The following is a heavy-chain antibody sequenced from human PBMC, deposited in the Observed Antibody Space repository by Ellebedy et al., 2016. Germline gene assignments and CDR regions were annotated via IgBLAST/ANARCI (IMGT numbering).Heavy chain of an antibody. CDR2: ISSDGHNK. J-gene: IGHJ4*02. CDR3: AKDGSGGELPRPFDF. CDR1: RFTFSKFG. Sequence: GESLKISCAASRFTFSKFGLHWVRQAPGKGLEWVAIISSDGHNKYYADSVRGRFTISRDNSKNTLYLQMDSLRAEDTAVYYCAKDGSGGELPRPFDFWGQGTLVTVSS. D-gene: IGHD1-26*01. V-gene: IGHV3-30*18.